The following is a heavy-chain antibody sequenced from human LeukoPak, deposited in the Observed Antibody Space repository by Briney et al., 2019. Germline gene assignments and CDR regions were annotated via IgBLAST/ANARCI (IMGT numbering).Heavy chain of an antibody. CDR3: ARGPYSYDSSGAFDI. V-gene: IGHV4-61*02. CDR1: GDSISSGDYY. J-gene: IGHJ3*02. CDR2: SSSSGST. D-gene: IGHD3-22*01. Sequence: SETLSLTCTVSGDSISSGDYYWSWIRQPAGKGLEWIGRSSSSGSTNYNPSLKSGSTISVNTAKNKLPLKLSSVTAADTAVYFCARGPYSYDSSGAFDIWGQGTMVTVSS.